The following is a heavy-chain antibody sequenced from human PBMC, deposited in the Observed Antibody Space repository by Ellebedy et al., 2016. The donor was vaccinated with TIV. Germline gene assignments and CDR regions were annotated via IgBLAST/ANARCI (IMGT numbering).Heavy chain of an antibody. V-gene: IGHV3-48*01. CDR2: INSGSSTI. CDR3: ARSRSAYYIAGSGFDY. J-gene: IGHJ4*02. D-gene: IGHD1-26*01. CDR1: GFTFSSFS. Sequence: GGSLRLSCAASGFTFSSFSMNWVRQAPGKGLEWISYINSGSSTIHYADSVKGRFTISRDDSKNTLYLQMNSLRAEDTAVYYCARSRSAYYIAGSGFDYWGQGTLVTVSS.